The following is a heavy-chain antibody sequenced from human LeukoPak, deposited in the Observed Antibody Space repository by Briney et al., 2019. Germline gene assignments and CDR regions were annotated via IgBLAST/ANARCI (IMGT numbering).Heavy chain of an antibody. V-gene: IGHV4-34*01. CDR3: ARGGLLWFGELFGNNWFDP. J-gene: IGHJ5*02. CDR2: INHSGST. Sequence: PSETLSLTCAVYGGSFSGYYWSWIRQPPGKGLEWIGEINHSGSTNYNPSLKSRVTISVDTSKSQFSLKLSSVTAADTAVYYCARGGLLWFGELFGNNWFDPWGQGTLVTVSS. CDR1: GGSFSGYY. D-gene: IGHD3-10*01.